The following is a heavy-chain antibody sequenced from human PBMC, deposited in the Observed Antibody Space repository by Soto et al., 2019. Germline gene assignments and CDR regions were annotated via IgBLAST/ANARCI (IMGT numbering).Heavy chain of an antibody. D-gene: IGHD6-19*01. Sequence: QVQLVQSGAEVKKPGASVKVSCKASGYTFTSYGISWVRQAPGQGLEWMGWISAYNGNTNYAQKLQGRVTMTTVTTTSXADMELRSLRSDDTAVYYCARDLNSGWYRTGWFDPWGQGTLVTVSS. CDR3: ARDLNSGWYRTGWFDP. CDR1: GYTFTSYG. J-gene: IGHJ5*02. CDR2: ISAYNGNT. V-gene: IGHV1-18*01.